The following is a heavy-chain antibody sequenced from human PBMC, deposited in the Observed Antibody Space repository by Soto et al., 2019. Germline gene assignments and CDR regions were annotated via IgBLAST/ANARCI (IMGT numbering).Heavy chain of an antibody. CDR3: ARESVEKSSDY. V-gene: IGHV1-18*01. Sequence: ASLKVSCKASGYTFTSYGISWVRQALGQGLEWMGWISAYNGNTNYAQKLQGRVTMTTDTSTSTAYMELRSLRSDDTAVYYCARESVEKSSDYWGQGTLVTVPS. CDR2: ISAYNGNT. J-gene: IGHJ4*02. D-gene: IGHD3-3*01. CDR1: GYTFTSYG.